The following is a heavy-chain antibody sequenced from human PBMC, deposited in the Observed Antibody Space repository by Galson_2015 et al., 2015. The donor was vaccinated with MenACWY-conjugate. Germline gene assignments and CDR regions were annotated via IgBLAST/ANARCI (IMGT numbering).Heavy chain of an antibody. V-gene: IGHV3-7*03. J-gene: IGHJ3*02. CDR1: GFSFSGSW. CDR3: ARGPRYGAFDI. Sequence: SLRLSCAASGFSFSGSWMSWVRQAPGKGLEWVANIKQDASEKYYVDSVEGRFAISRDNAKTSLYLQMNSLGAEDTAVYYCARGPRYGAFDIWGQGTMVTVSS. D-gene: IGHD4-17*01. CDR2: IKQDASEK.